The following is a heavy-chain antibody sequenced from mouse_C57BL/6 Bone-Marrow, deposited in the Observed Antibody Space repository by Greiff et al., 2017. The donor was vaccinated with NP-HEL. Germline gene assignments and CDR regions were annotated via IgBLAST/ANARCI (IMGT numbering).Heavy chain of an antibody. J-gene: IGHJ1*03. CDR1: GYTFTEYT. Sequence: QVQLQQSGAELVKPGASVKLSCKASGYTFTEYTIHWVKQRSGQGLEWIGWFYPGSGSIQYNEKFKDKATLTADKSSSTVYMELSRLTSEDSAVYFCARHEVDDGSPLRYFDVWGTGTTVTVSS. V-gene: IGHV1-62-2*01. CDR3: ARHEVDDGSPLRYFDV. CDR2: FYPGSGSI. D-gene: IGHD1-1*01.